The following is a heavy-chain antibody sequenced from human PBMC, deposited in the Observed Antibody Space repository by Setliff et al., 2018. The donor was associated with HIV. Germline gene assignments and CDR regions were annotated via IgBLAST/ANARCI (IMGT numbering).Heavy chain of an antibody. D-gene: IGHD3-22*01. CDR2: ISSTGITT. CDR3: ARDYYDSSGYYSFDY. J-gene: IGHJ4*02. Sequence: GGSLRLSCAASGFTFSSYSMNWVRQAPGKGLEWIAYISSTGITTYYADSVKGRFTISRDNAKNSLYLQMNSLRAEDTAVYYCARDYYDSSGYYSFDYWGQGTLVTVSS. CDR1: GFTFSSYS. V-gene: IGHV3-48*04.